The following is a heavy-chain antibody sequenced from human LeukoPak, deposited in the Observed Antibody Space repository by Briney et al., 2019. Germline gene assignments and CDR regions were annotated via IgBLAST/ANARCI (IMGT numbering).Heavy chain of an antibody. V-gene: IGHV4-39*01. Sequence: SETLSLTCSVFGGSMNINDYYWAWTRQPPGKGLEWIGSIYYTGTTYYNPSLNYRVTISVDTSKNQFSLKLSSVTAADTAVYYCARLYGSGLDYWGQGTLVTVSS. D-gene: IGHD3-10*01. CDR3: ARLYGSGLDY. CDR1: GGSMNINDYY. J-gene: IGHJ4*02. CDR2: IYYTGTT.